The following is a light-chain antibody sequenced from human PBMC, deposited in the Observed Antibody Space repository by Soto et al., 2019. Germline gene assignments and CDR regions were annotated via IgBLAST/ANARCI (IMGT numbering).Light chain of an antibody. CDR2: GVS. J-gene: IGLJ1*01. CDR3: SSYTSSSTHV. V-gene: IGLV2-14*03. Sequence: QSVLTQPASVSGSPGQSVTISCTGSSSDVGGYNFVSWYQQHPGKVPKLMIYGVSSRPSGVPDRFSGSKSGTTASLTISGLQAEDEGDYYCSSYTSSSTHVFGSGTKLTVL. CDR1: SSDVGGYNF.